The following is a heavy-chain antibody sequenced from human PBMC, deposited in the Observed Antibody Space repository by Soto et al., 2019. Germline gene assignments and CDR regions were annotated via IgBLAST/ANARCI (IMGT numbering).Heavy chain of an antibody. V-gene: IGHV1-69*12. CDR1: GGTFSSYA. D-gene: IGHD2-21*02. CDR3: ARGAVAYCGGDCYSYYYYGMDV. CDR2: IIPIFGTA. Sequence: QVQLVQSGAEVKKPGSSVKVSCKASGGTFSSYAISWVRQAPGQGLEWMGGIIPIFGTANYAQKFQGRVTITADESTSTAYRELSSLRSEDTAVYYCARGAVAYCGGDCYSYYYYGMDVWGQGTKVTVSS. J-gene: IGHJ6*02.